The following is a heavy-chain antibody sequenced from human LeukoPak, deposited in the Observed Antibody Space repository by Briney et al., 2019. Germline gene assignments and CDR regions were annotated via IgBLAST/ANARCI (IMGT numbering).Heavy chain of an antibody. Sequence: SETLSLTCTVSGGSISSYYWSWIRQPAGKGLEWIGRIYTSGSTNYNPSLKSRVTMSVDTSKNQFSLKLSSVTAADTAVYYCARENSAGPLGYYYYGMDVWGQGTTVTVSS. CDR1: GGSISSYY. CDR3: ARENSAGPLGYYYYGMDV. J-gene: IGHJ6*02. V-gene: IGHV4-4*07. D-gene: IGHD6-13*01. CDR2: IYTSGST.